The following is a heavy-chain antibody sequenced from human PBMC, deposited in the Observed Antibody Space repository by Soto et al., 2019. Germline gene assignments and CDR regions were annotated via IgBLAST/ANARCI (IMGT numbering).Heavy chain of an antibody. CDR3: ARARWSGYPMGGNWFDP. Sequence: PSETLSLTCTVSGGSISSNIYHWGWIRQPPGKGLEWIGRIYNSGRTYYNASLKSRVSISIDTSKNQFSLKLSSVTAADTAVYYCARARWSGYPMGGNWFDPWGQGTLVTVSS. CDR1: GGSISSNIYH. D-gene: IGHD3-3*01. CDR2: IYNSGRT. J-gene: IGHJ5*02. V-gene: IGHV4-39*07.